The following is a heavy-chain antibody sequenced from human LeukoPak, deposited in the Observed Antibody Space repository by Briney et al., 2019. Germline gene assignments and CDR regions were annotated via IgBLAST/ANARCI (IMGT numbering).Heavy chain of an antibody. V-gene: IGHV5-51*01. J-gene: IGHJ3*02. CDR1: GYTFTSYW. CDR3: ARRGYCSGGSCHSAAFDI. CDR2: IYPGDSDT. Sequence: GESLKISCKGSGYTFTSYWIVWVRQLPGKGLEWMGIIYPGDSDTRYSPSFQGQVSISVDKSINTAYLQWSSLKASDTAMHYCARRGYCSGGSCHSAAFDIWGQETMVTVSS. D-gene: IGHD2-15*01.